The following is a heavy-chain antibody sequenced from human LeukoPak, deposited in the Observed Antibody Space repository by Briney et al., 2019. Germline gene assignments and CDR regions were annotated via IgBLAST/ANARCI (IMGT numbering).Heavy chain of an antibody. V-gene: IGHV4-30-2*01. Sequence: SQTLSLTCAVSGGSISSGGYSWSWIRQPPGKGLEWIGYIYHSGSTYYNPSLKSRVTISVDRSKNQFSLKLSSVTAADTAVYYCARGLGDGSGDSSGYYPPEFDYWGQGTLVTVSS. CDR3: ARGLGDGSGDSSGYYPPEFDY. J-gene: IGHJ4*02. CDR1: GGSISSGGYS. CDR2: IYHSGST. D-gene: IGHD3-22*01.